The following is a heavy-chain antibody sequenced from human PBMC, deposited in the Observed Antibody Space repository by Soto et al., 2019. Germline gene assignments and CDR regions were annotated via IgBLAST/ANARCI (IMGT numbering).Heavy chain of an antibody. CDR3: ARVPDY. CDR1: GGSISSGGYS. J-gene: IGHJ4*02. CDR2: IYHSGST. Sequence: PSETLSLTCAVYGGSISSGGYSWGWIRQPPGKGLEWIGYIYHSGSTYYNPSLKSRVTISVDRSRNQFSLKLSSVTAADTAVYYCARVPDYWGQGTLVTVSS. V-gene: IGHV4-30-2*01.